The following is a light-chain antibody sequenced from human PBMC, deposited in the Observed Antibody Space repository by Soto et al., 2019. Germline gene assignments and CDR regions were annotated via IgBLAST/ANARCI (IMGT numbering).Light chain of an antibody. CDR2: EVS. Sequence: QSLLGEPSAVSGSPGNSITISCTGTSRDGGGYNYVSWYQQRPGKAPKLMIYEVSNRPSGVSNRFSGSKSGNTASLTISGLQAEEEADYYCSSYTSSSTYVFGTGTKVTVL. J-gene: IGLJ1*01. V-gene: IGLV2-14*01. CDR1: SRDGGGYNY. CDR3: SSYTSSSTYV.